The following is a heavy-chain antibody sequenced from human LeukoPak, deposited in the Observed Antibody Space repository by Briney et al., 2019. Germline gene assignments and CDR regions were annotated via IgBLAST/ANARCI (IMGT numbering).Heavy chain of an antibody. D-gene: IGHD3-3*01. Sequence: GGSLRLSCAASGFTVSSDHMSWVRQAPGKGLERVSIIYSGGDTYYADSVKGRFTISRDNSKNTLYLQMNSLRAEDTAVYYCARDRYSTIFGGWGQGTLVTVSS. CDR3: ARDRYSTIFGG. J-gene: IGHJ1*01. CDR1: GFTVSSDH. CDR2: IYSGGDT. V-gene: IGHV3-66*02.